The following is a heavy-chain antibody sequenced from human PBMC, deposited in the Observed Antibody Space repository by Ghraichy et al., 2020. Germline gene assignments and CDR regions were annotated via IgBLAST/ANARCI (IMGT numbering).Heavy chain of an antibody. Sequence: ASVKVSCKASGYTFSRYYIHWVRQAPGQGLEWMGMINPSGGTTNYAQKIQGRVSMTRDTSTSTVYMELSSLRSEDTAVYYCARESLDSYYNSYSYGMDVWGQGTTVTVSS. CDR3: ARESLDSYYNSYSYGMDV. D-gene: IGHD3-10*01. V-gene: IGHV1-46*01. J-gene: IGHJ6*02. CDR1: GYTFSRYY. CDR2: INPSGGTT.